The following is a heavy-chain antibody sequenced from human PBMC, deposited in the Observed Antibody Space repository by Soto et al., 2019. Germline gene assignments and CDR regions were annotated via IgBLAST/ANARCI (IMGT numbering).Heavy chain of an antibody. CDR2: IYYSGST. CDR3: ARDNYGSGSYYLN. J-gene: IGHJ4*02. CDR1: GGSISSYY. V-gene: IGHV4-59*01. D-gene: IGHD3-10*01. Sequence: SETLSLTCTVSGGSISSYYWSWILQPPGKGLEWIGYIYYSGSTNYNPSLKSRVTISVDTSKNQFSLKLSSVTAADTAVYYCARDNYGSGSYYLNWGQGALVTVSS.